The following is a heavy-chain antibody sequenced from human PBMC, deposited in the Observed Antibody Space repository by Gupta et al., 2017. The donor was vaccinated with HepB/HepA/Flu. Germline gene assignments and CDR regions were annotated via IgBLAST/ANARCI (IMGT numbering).Heavy chain of an antibody. CDR1: GFTFSSYA. Sequence: QVQLVESGGGVVQPGRSLRLSCAASGFTFSSYAMHWVRQAPGKGLEWVAVISYDGSNKYYADSVKGRFTIARDNSKNTLYLQMNSLRAEDTAVYYCARDGIGEDTAMAPYYYYGMDVWGQGTTVTVSS. V-gene: IGHV3-30-3*01. CDR3: ARDGIGEDTAMAPYYYYGMDV. CDR2: ISYDGSNK. J-gene: IGHJ6*02. D-gene: IGHD5-18*01.